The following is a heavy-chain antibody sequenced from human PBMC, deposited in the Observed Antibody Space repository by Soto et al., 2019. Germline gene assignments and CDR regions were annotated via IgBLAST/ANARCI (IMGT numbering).Heavy chain of an antibody. CDR1: GGTFSSYT. CDR2: IIPILGIA. J-gene: IGHJ6*02. CDR3: ARAPIRPYYDILTGYYSPDV. D-gene: IGHD3-9*01. V-gene: IGHV1-69*02. Sequence: SVKVSCKASGGTFSSYTISWVRQAPGQGLEWMGRIIPILGIANYAQKFQGRVTITADKSTSTAYMELSSLRSEDTAVYYCARAPIRPYYDILTGYYSPDVWG.